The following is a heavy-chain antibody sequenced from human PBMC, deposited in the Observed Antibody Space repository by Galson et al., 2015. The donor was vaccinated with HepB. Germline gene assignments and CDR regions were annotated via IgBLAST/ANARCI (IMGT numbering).Heavy chain of an antibody. CDR3: ASTIIQGGGSYRWAYFDY. V-gene: IGHV1-46*01. CDR2: INPSGGST. J-gene: IGHJ4*02. Sequence: SVKVSCKASGYTFTSYYMHWVRQAPGQGLEWMGIINPSGGSTSYAQKFQGRVTMTRDTSTSTVYMELSSLRSEDTAVYYCASTIIQGGGSYRWAYFDYWGQGTLVAVSS. CDR1: GYTFTSYY. D-gene: IGHD1-26*01.